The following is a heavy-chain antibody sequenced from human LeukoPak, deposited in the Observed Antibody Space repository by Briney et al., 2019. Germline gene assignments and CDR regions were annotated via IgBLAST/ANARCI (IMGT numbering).Heavy chain of an antibody. Sequence: ASVKVSCKASGYTFTSYGISWVRQAPGQGPEWMGWISAYNGNTNYAQKLQGRVTMTTDTSTSTAYMELRSLRSDDTAVYYCARDFLTGYPNWFDPWGQGTLVTVSS. CDR1: GYTFTSYG. CDR2: ISAYNGNT. V-gene: IGHV1-18*01. D-gene: IGHD3-9*01. J-gene: IGHJ5*02. CDR3: ARDFLTGYPNWFDP.